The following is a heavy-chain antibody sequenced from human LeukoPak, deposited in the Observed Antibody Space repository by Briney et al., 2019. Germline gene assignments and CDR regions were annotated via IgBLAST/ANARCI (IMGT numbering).Heavy chain of an antibody. Sequence: SETLSLTCTVSGGSIRSSNYYWGWVRQPPGKGLEWIGTIYYSGSTYYNPSHKSRVTISVDTSKNQFSLKLTSMTAADTAVYYCAREGRDSYDSSGYSPDYWGQGALVTVSS. CDR2: IYYSGST. CDR3: AREGRDSYDSSGYSPDY. D-gene: IGHD3-22*01. V-gene: IGHV4-39*07. J-gene: IGHJ4*02. CDR1: GGSIRSSNYY.